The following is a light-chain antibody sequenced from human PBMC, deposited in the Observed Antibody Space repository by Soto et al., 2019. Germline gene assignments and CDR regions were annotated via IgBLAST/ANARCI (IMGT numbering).Light chain of an antibody. CDR2: HNN. CDR1: SSNVGSNT. CDR3: AAWDDSRNAVV. V-gene: IGLV1-44*01. J-gene: IGLJ2*01. Sequence: QSVLTQPPSASGTPGQRVTISCSGSSSNVGSNTVDWYQQLPGTAPKLLIYHNNQRPSGVPDRRSGSKSGTSASLAISGLQSEDEADYYCAAWDDSRNAVVFGGGTKLTVL.